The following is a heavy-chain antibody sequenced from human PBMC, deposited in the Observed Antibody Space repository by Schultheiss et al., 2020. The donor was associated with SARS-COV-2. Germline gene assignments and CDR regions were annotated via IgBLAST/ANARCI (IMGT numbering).Heavy chain of an antibody. CDR1: GGSISSYY. V-gene: IGHV4-34*01. CDR2: INHSGST. D-gene: IGHD3-3*01. CDR3: ARGLGYYDFWSGKINWFDP. J-gene: IGHJ5*02. Sequence: SQTLSLTCTVSGGSISSYYWSWIRQPPGKGLEWIGEINHSGSTNYNPSLKSRVTISVDTSKNQFSLKLSSVTAADTAVYYCARGLGYYDFWSGKINWFDPWGQGTLVTVSS.